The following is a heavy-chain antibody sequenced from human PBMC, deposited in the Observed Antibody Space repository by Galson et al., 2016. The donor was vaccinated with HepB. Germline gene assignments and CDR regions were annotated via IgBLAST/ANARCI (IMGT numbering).Heavy chain of an antibody. D-gene: IGHD3-3*01. CDR1: GGDFSTYT. CDR3: ASNYNDYWNAPAAS. Sequence: SVKVSCKATGGDFSTYTITWVRQGPGQGLEWMGGIIPILGALNYAQRFQGRVAINADESTKTVYMELSSLRSEDTAVYFCASNYNDYWNAPAASWGQGTLVNVSS. CDR2: IIPILGAL. J-gene: IGHJ5*02. V-gene: IGHV1-69*13.